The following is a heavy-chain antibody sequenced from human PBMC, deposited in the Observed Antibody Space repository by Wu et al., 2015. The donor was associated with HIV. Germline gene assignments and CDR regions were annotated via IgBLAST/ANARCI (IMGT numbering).Heavy chain of an antibody. Sequence: QVQLVQSGAELRKSGASAKVSCTATGYTFTDYYIYWVRQAPGQGPEWMGWINSNRGGTKYAQKFQGRVTMSRDTAISTAYMELASLTSDDTAVYYCARLQSLHGLYSNADFWGQGTLVTVSS. CDR1: GYTFTDYY. CDR2: INSNRGGT. V-gene: IGHV1-2*02. J-gene: IGHJ4*02. CDR3: ARLQSLHGLYSNADF. D-gene: IGHD5-24*01.